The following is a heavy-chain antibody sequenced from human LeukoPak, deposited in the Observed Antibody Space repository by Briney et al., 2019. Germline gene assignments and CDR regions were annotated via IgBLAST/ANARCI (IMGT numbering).Heavy chain of an antibody. Sequence: SVKVSCKASGGTFSNYTISWVRQAPGQGLEWMGGIMPIFGTAKYAQKFQGRVTITADESTSTAYMELSSLRSEDTAVYYCARDNSNYVPSYYYYYMDVWGKGTTVTISS. CDR2: IMPIFGTA. J-gene: IGHJ6*03. V-gene: IGHV1-69*13. CDR1: GGTFSNYT. D-gene: IGHD4-11*01. CDR3: ARDNSNYVPSYYYYYMDV.